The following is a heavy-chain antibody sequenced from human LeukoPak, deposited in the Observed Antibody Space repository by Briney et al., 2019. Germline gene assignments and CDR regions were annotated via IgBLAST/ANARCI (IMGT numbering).Heavy chain of an antibody. J-gene: IGHJ6*02. Sequence: SETLSLTCTVSRGSISSYYWSWIRQPPGKGLEWIGYIYYSGSTNYNPSLKSRVTISVDTSKNQFSLKLSSVTAADTAVYYCARLPYYYGSGTPAYGMDVWGQGTTVTVSS. V-gene: IGHV4-59*08. CDR3: ARLPYYYGSGTPAYGMDV. D-gene: IGHD3-10*01. CDR1: RGSISSYY. CDR2: IYYSGST.